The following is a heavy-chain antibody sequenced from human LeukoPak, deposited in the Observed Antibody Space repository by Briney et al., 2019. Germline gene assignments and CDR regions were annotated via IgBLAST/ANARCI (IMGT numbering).Heavy chain of an antibody. J-gene: IGHJ4*02. CDR2: IIPIFGTA. CDR3: ARGLMGDLDY. CDR1: GGTFSSYA. Sequence: SVKVSCKASGGTFSSYAISWVRQAPGQGLEWMGGIIPIFGTANYAQKFQGRVTMTRNTSISTAYMELSSLRSEDTAVYYCARGLMGDLDYWGQGTLVTVSS. D-gene: IGHD3-16*01. V-gene: IGHV1-69*05.